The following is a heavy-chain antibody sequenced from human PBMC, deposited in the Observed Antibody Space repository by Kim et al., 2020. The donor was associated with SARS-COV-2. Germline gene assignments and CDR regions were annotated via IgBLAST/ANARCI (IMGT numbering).Heavy chain of an antibody. D-gene: IGHD3-16*01. CDR3: ARLPHDRCSYVDS. J-gene: IGHJ4*02. CDR2: VYHSGST. CDR1: GGSISSSFNY. Sequence: SETLSLTCTVSGGSISSSFNYWGWIRQPPGKGLEWIGSVYHSGSTYDSPSLKSRVTVSVDTSKNEFYLKVTSVTAADTAVYFCARLPHDRCSYVDSWGPGILVTVSS. V-gene: IGHV4-39*01.